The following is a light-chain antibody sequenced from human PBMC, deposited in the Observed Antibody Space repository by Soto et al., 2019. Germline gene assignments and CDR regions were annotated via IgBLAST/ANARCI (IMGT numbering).Light chain of an antibody. V-gene: IGLV2-23*02. CDR2: EVG. CDR1: SSDVGSYNL. CDR3: CSYAGSVV. J-gene: IGLJ2*01. Sequence: QSALTQPASVSGSPGQSITISCTGTSSDVGSYNLVSWYQQHPGKAPKLMIYEVGKRPSGVSNRFSGSKSGNTASLTISGLQAEDEADYYCCSYAGSVVFGGGTKVTVL.